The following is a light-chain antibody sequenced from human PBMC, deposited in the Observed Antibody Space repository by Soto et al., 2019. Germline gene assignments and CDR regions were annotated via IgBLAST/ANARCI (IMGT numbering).Light chain of an antibody. Sequence: DIQMTTSHSTLSASVGDRVTITCRASQSIYNWLAWYQQKPGKAPNLLIYDVSNLGGGVPSRFSGSGSGTEFTLTIRSLQPDDFATYYCQHYNADVVWKCGQGTTGAIK. J-gene: IGKJ1*01. CDR1: QSIYNW. V-gene: IGKV1-5*01. CDR3: QHYNADVVWK. CDR2: DVS.